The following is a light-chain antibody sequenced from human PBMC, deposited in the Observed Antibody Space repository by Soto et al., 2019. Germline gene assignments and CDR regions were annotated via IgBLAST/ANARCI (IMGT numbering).Light chain of an antibody. CDR3: CSYAGSSTFKVV. V-gene: IGLV2-23*02. Sequence: QSVLTQPASVSGSPGQSITISCTGTSSDVGSYNLVSWYQQHPGKAPKLMIYEVSKRPPGVSNRFSGSKSGNTASLTISGLQAEDEADYYCCSYAGSSTFKVVFGGGTKLTVL. CDR1: SSDVGSYNL. CDR2: EVS. J-gene: IGLJ2*01.